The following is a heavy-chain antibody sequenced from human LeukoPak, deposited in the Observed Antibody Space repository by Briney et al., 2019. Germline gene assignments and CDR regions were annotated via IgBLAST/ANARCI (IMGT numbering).Heavy chain of an antibody. Sequence: GGSLRLSCAASGFTFSDYYMSWIRQAPGKGLECVSYISSSGSTIYYADSVKGRFTISRDNAKNSLYLQMNSLRAEDAAVYYCAREGDYYYYYMDVWGKGTTVTISS. J-gene: IGHJ6*03. D-gene: IGHD3-16*01. CDR3: AREGDYYYYYMDV. CDR1: GFTFSDYY. V-gene: IGHV3-11*01. CDR2: ISSSGSTI.